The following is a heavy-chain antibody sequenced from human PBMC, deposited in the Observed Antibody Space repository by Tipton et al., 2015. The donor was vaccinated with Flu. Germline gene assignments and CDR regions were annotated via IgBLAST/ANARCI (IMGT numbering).Heavy chain of an antibody. Sequence: TLSLTCSVSGDSISSFYWSWIRQPPGKGLEWIGSIRYGGSSYYTPSLKSRVTISLDMSKDQFSLKLASVTAADTAVYYCARVWSSFVATASLDYWGRGTLVTVSS. D-gene: IGHD1-1*01. CDR2: IRYGGSS. V-gene: IGHV4-39*07. J-gene: IGHJ4*02. CDR1: GDSISSFY. CDR3: ARVWSSFVATASLDY.